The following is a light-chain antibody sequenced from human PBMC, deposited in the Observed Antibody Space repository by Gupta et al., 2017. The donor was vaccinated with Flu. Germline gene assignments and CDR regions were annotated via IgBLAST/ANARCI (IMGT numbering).Light chain of an antibody. V-gene: IGKV3-11*01. CDR3: QQSDNRLLT. Sequence: ELVLPQSPATLSLSPGERATLSCRASQSVSSYLAWYQQKPGQAPRLLIYDASNRATGIPARFSGSGSGTDFTLTISSLEPEDFAVYYCQQSDNRLLTFGEGTKVEIK. CDR1: QSVSSY. J-gene: IGKJ4*02. CDR2: DAS.